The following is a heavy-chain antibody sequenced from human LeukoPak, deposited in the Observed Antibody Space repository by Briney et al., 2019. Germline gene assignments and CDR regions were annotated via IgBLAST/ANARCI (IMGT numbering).Heavy chain of an antibody. Sequence: GGSLRLSCAASGFTFSSYGMSWVRQAPGKGLEWVSGISGSGGSTYYADSVKGRFTISRDNSKNTLYLQMNSLGAEDTAVYYCAKGNSGWYLAFDYWGQGTLVTVSS. CDR1: GFTFSSYG. CDR3: AKGNSGWYLAFDY. D-gene: IGHD6-19*01. CDR2: ISGSGGST. J-gene: IGHJ4*02. V-gene: IGHV3-23*01.